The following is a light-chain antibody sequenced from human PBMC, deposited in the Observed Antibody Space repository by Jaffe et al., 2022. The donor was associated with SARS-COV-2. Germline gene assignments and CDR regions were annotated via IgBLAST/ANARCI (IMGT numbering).Light chain of an antibody. CDR3: QQLNSYPYT. CDR1: QGFSSF. Sequence: DIQLTQSPSFLSASVGDRVTITCRASQGFSSFLAWYQQKPGKAPKLLIYAASTLQSGVPSRFSGSGSGTEFTLTISTLQPEDFATYYCQQLNSYPYTFGQGTKLEIK. J-gene: IGKJ2*01. V-gene: IGKV1-9*01. CDR2: AAS.